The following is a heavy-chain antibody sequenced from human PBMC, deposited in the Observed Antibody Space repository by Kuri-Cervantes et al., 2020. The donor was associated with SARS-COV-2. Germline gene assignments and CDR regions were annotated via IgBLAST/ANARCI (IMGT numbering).Heavy chain of an antibody. CDR1: GFTFTSSA. Sequence: SVKVSCKASGFTFTSSAMQWVRQARGQRLEWIGWIVVGSGNTNYAQKFQERVTITRDMSTSTAYMELSSLRSEDTAVYYCARDRGPNNWTLRWFDPWGQGTLVTVSS. D-gene: IGHD1-20*01. J-gene: IGHJ5*02. V-gene: IGHV1-58*02. CDR2: IVVGSGNT. CDR3: ARDRGPNNWTLRWFDP.